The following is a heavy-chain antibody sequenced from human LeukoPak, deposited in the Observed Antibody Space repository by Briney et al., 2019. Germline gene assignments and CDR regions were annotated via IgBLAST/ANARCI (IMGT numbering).Heavy chain of an antibody. J-gene: IGHJ4*02. CDR2: IRYDGSNK. D-gene: IGHD3-22*01. Sequence: PGGSLRLSCGASGFTFSSYGMHWVRQAPGKGLEWVAFIRYDGSNKYYADSVKGRFTISRDNSKNTLYLRMNSLRAEDTAVYYCAKDQGPYYYDSSGYSYWGQGTLVTVSS. CDR1: GFTFSSYG. CDR3: AKDQGPYYYDSSGYSY. V-gene: IGHV3-30*02.